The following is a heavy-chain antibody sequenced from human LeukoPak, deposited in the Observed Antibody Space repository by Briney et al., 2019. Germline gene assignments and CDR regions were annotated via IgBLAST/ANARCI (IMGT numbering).Heavy chain of an antibody. D-gene: IGHD3-10*01. V-gene: IGHV4-59*01. J-gene: IGHJ6*04. CDR2: IYYSGST. Sequence: MPSETLSLTCTVSGGSISSYYWSWIRQPPGKGLEWIGYIYYSGSTNYNPSLKSRVTISVDTSKNQFSLKLSSVTAADTAVYYCARYRYGSGSYYKSYGMDVWGKGTRSPSPQ. CDR1: GGSISSYY. CDR3: ARYRYGSGSYYKSYGMDV.